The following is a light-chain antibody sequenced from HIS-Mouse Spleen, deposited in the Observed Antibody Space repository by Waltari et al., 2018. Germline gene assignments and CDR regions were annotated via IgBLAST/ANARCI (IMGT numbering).Light chain of an antibody. CDR3: YSTDSSGNHRV. CDR1: ALPKKY. CDR2: EDS. V-gene: IGLV3-10*01. J-gene: IGLJ2*01. Sequence: SYELTQPPSVSVSPGQTVRITCSGDALPKKYAYWYQQKSGQAPVLVIYEDSKRPSGSPGRFSGSSSGTMATLTISGAQVEDEADYYCYSTDSSGNHRVFGGGTKLTVL.